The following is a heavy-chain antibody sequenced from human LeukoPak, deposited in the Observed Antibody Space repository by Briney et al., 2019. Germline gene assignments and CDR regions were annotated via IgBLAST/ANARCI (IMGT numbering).Heavy chain of an antibody. V-gene: IGHV3-33*06. Sequence: GGSLRLSCAASGFAFNTYAMHWVRQAPGQGLEWVALIWHDGSHKFYSNSVRGQFTISRDNSKNTVSLQMNNLRPEDTAVYYCAKDRIVGATARLFDYWGQGTLVTVSS. CDR3: AKDRIVGATARLFDY. J-gene: IGHJ4*02. CDR1: GFAFNTYA. CDR2: IWHDGSHK. D-gene: IGHD1-26*01.